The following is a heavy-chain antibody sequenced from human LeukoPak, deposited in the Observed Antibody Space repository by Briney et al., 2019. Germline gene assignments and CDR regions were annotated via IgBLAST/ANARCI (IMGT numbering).Heavy chain of an antibody. J-gene: IGHJ4*02. CDR2: INPNSGGT. D-gene: IGHD7-27*01. V-gene: IGHV1-2*02. CDR3: ARGWGSLPLGRY. Sequence: ASVKVSCKASGYTFTSYDINWVRQATGQGLEWMGWINPNSGGTNYAQKFQGRVTMTRDTSISTAYKELSRLRSDDTAVYYCARGWGSLPLGRYWGQGTLVTVSS. CDR1: GYTFTSYD.